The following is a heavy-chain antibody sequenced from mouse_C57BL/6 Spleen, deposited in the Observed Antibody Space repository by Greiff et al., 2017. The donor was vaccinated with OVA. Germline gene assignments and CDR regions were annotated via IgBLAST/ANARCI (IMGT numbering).Heavy chain of an antibody. V-gene: IGHV5-17*01. CDR2: ISSGSSTI. J-gene: IGHJ4*01. CDR1: GFTFSDYG. D-gene: IGHD1-1*01. Sequence: EVQVVESGGGLVKPGGSLKLSCAASGFTFSDYGMHWVRQAPEKGLEWVAYISSGSSTIYYADTVKGRFTISRDNAKNTLFLQMTSLRSEDTAMYYCARELATVVATDAMDYWGQGTSVTVSS. CDR3: ARELATVVATDAMDY.